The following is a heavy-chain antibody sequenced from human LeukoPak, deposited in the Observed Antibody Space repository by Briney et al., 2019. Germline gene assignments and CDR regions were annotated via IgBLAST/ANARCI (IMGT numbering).Heavy chain of an antibody. D-gene: IGHD2-15*01. Sequence: GGSLRLSCAASGFTFSSYAMHWVRQAPGKGLEYVSAISSNGGSTYYANSVKGRFTISRDNSKNTLHLQMNSLRAEDTAVYYCAKGPSLIVVVPATSSYYMGVWGKGTTVTISS. J-gene: IGHJ6*03. V-gene: IGHV3-64*01. CDR3: AKGPSLIVVVPATSSYYMGV. CDR1: GFTFSSYA. CDR2: ISSNGGST.